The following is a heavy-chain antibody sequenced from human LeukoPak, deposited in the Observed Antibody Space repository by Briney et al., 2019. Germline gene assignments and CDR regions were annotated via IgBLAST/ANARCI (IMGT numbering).Heavy chain of an antibody. Sequence: GSSVKVSCKASGGTFSSYAISWVRQAPGQGLEWMGWISAYNGNTNYAQKLQGRVTMTTDTSTSTAYMELRSLRSDDTAVYYCARIGSSSGWYPFSDYWGQGTLVTVSS. CDR1: GGTFSSYA. J-gene: IGHJ4*02. CDR3: ARIGSSSGWYPFSDY. V-gene: IGHV1-18*01. CDR2: ISAYNGNT. D-gene: IGHD6-19*01.